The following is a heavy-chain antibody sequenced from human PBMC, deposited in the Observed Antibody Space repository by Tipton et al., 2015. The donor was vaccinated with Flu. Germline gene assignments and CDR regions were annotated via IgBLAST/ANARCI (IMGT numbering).Heavy chain of an antibody. CDR3: AKDRDSGSYYFYAMDV. J-gene: IGHJ6*02. V-gene: IGHV3-9*01. Sequence: QLVQSGGNLVQPGRSLRLSCEASGFTFGDYAMHWVRQAPGKGLEWVSGISWNSGNIGYADSVKGRFTISRDNARASLYLQMNSLSPEDTAVYYCAKDRDSGSYYFYAMDVGGQGTTVIVSS. CDR1: GFTFGDYA. CDR2: ISWNSGNI. D-gene: IGHD1-26*01.